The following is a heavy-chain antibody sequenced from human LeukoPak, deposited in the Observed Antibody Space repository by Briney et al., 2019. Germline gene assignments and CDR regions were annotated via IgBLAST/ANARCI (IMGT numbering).Heavy chain of an antibody. CDR2: IYSGGST. V-gene: IGHV3-66*01. CDR3: ARGRGYYYYYMDV. J-gene: IGHJ6*03. CDR1: GFTVSSNY. Sequence: GGSLRPSCAASGFTVSSNYMSWVRQAPGKGLEWVSVIYSGGSTYYADSVKDRFAISRDNSKNTVYLQMNSLRAEDTAVYYCARGRGYYYYYMDVWGKGTTVTVSS.